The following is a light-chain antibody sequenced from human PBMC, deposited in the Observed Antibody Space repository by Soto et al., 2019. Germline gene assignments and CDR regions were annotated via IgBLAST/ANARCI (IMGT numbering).Light chain of an antibody. Sequence: QSALTQPASVSGSPGQSLTISCTGTSSDVGGYHYVSWYQQHPGKAPKLMIYEVTNRPSGVSNRFSGSKSGNTASLTISGLQADDEADYYCSSYKSTSTYVFGTGTKVTVL. CDR3: SSYKSTSTYV. CDR1: SSDVGGYHY. CDR2: EVT. J-gene: IGLJ1*01. V-gene: IGLV2-14*01.